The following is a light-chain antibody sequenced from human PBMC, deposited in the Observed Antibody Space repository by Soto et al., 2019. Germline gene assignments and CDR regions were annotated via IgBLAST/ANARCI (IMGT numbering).Light chain of an antibody. Sequence: ILVSQSPSSLSASVGDRVTITCRASQDLDKWLAWYQQKPGKAPSLLIYKSSTLRQGVPSRFSGVGSGTEYMLTLTDMQTDDFATYYCQQYSSYWTFGQGTVVEMK. CDR1: QDLDKW. V-gene: IGKV1-5*01. J-gene: IGKJ1*01. CDR2: KSS. CDR3: QQYSSYWT.